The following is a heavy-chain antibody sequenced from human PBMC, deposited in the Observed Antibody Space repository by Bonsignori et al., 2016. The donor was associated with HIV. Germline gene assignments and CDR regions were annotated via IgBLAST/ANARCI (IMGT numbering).Heavy chain of an antibody. J-gene: IGHJ4*02. CDR3: AKSHPGAFSSSSGYYLPPDS. Sequence: WIRQPPGKGLEWVSAINSGGDKYYADSVRGRFTVSRDSSKNMVYLRMNTLGAEDTALYYCAKSHPGAFSSSSGYYLPPDSWGQGTLVTVSS. D-gene: IGHD3-22*01. V-gene: IGHV3-23*01. CDR2: INSGGDK.